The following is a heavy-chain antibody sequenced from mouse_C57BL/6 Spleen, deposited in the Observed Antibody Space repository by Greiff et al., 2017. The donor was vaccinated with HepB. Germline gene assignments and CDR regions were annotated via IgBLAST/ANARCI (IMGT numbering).Heavy chain of an antibody. CDR1: GYSFTGYY. Sequence: VQLKQSGPELVKPGASVKISCKASGYSFTGYYMNWVKQSPEKSLEWIGEINPSTGGTTYNQKFKAKATLTVDKSSSTAYMQLKSLTSEDSAVYYCARAGQLRLRYYFDYWGQGTTLTVSS. CDR3: ARAGQLRLRYYFDY. D-gene: IGHD3-2*02. J-gene: IGHJ2*01. CDR2: INPSTGGT. V-gene: IGHV1-42*01.